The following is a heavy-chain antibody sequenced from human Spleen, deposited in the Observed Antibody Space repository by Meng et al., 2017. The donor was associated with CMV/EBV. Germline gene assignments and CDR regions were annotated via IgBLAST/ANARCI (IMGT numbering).Heavy chain of an antibody. CDR2: IYYSGST. Sequence: SETLSLTCTVSGGSISSYYWSWIRQPPGKGLEWIGYIYYSGSTYYNPSLKSRVTISVDTSKNQFSLKLSSVTAADTAVYYCARDRSDGFDIWGQGTMVTVSS. CDR3: ARDRSDGFDI. J-gene: IGHJ3*02. V-gene: IGHV4-59*12. CDR1: GGSISSYY.